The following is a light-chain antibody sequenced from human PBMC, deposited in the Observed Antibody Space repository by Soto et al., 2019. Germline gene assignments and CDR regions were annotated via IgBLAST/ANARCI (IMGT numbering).Light chain of an antibody. CDR3: QQYVTSPQFI. CDR2: DAY. CDR1: QSVTNNF. J-gene: IGKJ3*01. V-gene: IGKV3-20*01. Sequence: EIVLTQSPGTLSLSPGERATLSCRASQSVTNNFLAWYQQKPGQAPRLLIYDAYIRATGIADRFSGSGSGADFTLTISRLEPEDFAVYYCQQYVTSPQFISGPGTRV.